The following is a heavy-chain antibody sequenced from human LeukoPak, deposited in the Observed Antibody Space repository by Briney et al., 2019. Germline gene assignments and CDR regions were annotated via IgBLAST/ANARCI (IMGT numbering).Heavy chain of an antibody. CDR3: ARDFVRLGFAHYFEY. J-gene: IGHJ4*02. CDR2: ISGSSGSI. D-gene: IGHD3-16*01. Sequence: GGSLRLSCTASGFTFSSYAMSWVRQAPGKGLQWVSGISGSSGSIFYADSVKGRFTISRDNSENTVYLQMNSLRAEDTAVYYCARDFVRLGFAHYFEYWGQGTLV. CDR1: GFTFSSYA. V-gene: IGHV3-23*01.